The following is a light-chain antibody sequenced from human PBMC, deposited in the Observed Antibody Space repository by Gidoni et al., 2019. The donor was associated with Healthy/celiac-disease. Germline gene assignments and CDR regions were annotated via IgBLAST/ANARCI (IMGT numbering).Light chain of an antibody. CDR2: AAS. Sequence: IQFTQSPSSLSASVGDSVTITCRASQGISSYLAWYQQKPGKAPKLLIYAASTLQSGVPSRFSGSGSGTDFTLTISSLQPEDFATYYCQQRNSYPWTFGQGTKVEIK. V-gene: IGKV1-9*01. CDR1: QGISSY. J-gene: IGKJ1*01. CDR3: QQRNSYPWT.